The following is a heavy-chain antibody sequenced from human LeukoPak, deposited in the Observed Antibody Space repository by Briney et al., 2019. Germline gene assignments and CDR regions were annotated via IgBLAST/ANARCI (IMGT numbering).Heavy chain of an antibody. V-gene: IGHV4-59*12. CDR1: GGSISSYY. D-gene: IGHD4-17*01. CDR2: VYYSGST. Sequence: SETLSLTCTVSGGSISSYYWSWIRQPPGKGLEWLGYVYYSGSTNYNPSLKSRVAIFVDTPKNQFSLKLSSVTAADTAVYYCARGRSVTTVYYYYYGMDVWGQGTTVTVSS. J-gene: IGHJ6*02. CDR3: ARGRSVTTVYYYYYGMDV.